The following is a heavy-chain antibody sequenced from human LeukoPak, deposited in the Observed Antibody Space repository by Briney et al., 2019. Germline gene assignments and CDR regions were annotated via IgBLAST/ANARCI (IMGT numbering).Heavy chain of an antibody. V-gene: IGHV1-2*02. CDR1: GYTFTGYY. J-gene: IGHJ4*02. D-gene: IGHD3-22*01. CDR3: ARDLPDVVVRVYYFDY. Sequence: ASVKVSCKASGYTFTGYYIHWVRQAPGQGLEWMGWINPNSGGTNYAQKFQGRVTMTRDTSISTAYMELSRLRSDDTAVYYCARDLPDVVVRVYYFDYWGQGTLVTVSS. CDR2: INPNSGGT.